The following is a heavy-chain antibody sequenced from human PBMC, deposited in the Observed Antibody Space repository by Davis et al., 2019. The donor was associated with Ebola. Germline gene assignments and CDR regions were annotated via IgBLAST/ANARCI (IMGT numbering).Heavy chain of an antibody. CDR1: GFTFSSYS. V-gene: IGHV3-48*02. J-gene: IGHJ6*02. CDR3: ARDPDFDWVYYYYYGMDV. D-gene: IGHD3-9*01. CDR2: ISSSSSTI. Sequence: GESLKISCAASGFTFSSYSMNWVRQAPGKGLEWVSYISSSSSTIYYADSVKGRFTISRVNAKNSLYLQMNSLRDEDTAVYYCARDPDFDWVYYYYYGMDVWGQGTTVTVSS.